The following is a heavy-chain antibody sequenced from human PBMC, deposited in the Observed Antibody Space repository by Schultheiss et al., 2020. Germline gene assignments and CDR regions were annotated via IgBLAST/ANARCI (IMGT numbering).Heavy chain of an antibody. CDR1: GFTFTSSA. Sequence: SVKVSCKASGFTFTSSAVQWVRQARGQRLEWIGWIVVGSGNTNYAQKFQERVTITRDMSTSTAYMELSSLRSEDTAVYYCARDRPGYCSSTSCYAGIWNWFDPWGQGTLVTVSS. CDR2: IVVGSGNT. V-gene: IGHV1-58*01. D-gene: IGHD2-2*01. J-gene: IGHJ5*02. CDR3: ARDRPGYCSSTSCYAGIWNWFDP.